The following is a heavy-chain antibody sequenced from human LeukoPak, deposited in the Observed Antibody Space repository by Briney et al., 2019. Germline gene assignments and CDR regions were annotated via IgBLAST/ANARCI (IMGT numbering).Heavy chain of an antibody. CDR1: GGSISSYY. Sequence: SETLSLTCTVSGGSISSYYWSWIRQPPGKGLEWIGYIYYSGSTNYNPSLKSRVTISADTSKNQFSLKLSSVTAADTAVYYCARGEYYYGSGSWGQGTLVTVSS. J-gene: IGHJ4*02. V-gene: IGHV4-59*01. D-gene: IGHD3-10*01. CDR3: ARGEYYYGSGS. CDR2: IYYSGST.